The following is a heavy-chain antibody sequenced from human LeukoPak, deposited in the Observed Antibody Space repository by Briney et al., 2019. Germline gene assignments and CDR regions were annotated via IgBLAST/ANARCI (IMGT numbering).Heavy chain of an antibody. CDR2: INPDSGGT. Sequence: ASVKVSCKASRYTFTGYYMHWVRQAPGQGLEWMGWINPDSGGTNYAQKFQGRVTMTRDTSISTAYMELSRLRSDDTAVYYCARDVSGDYGDYDWYFDLWGRGTLVTVSS. J-gene: IGHJ2*01. CDR3: ARDVSGDYGDYDWYFDL. V-gene: IGHV1-2*02. D-gene: IGHD4-17*01. CDR1: RYTFTGYY.